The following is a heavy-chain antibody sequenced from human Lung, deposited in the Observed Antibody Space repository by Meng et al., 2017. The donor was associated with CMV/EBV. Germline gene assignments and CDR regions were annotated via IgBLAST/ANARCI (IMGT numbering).Heavy chain of an antibody. Sequence: GESLKISCAASGFTFSSYSMNWVRQAPGKGLEWVSYISSSSSTIYYADSVKGRFTISRDNAKNSLYLQMNSLRAEDTAVYYCARDHCSSTSCYRYYYYYYGMDVGGQGTTVTVSS. D-gene: IGHD2-2*01. J-gene: IGHJ6*02. CDR2: ISSSSSTI. V-gene: IGHV3-48*04. CDR3: ARDHCSSTSCYRYYYYYYGMDV. CDR1: GFTFSSYS.